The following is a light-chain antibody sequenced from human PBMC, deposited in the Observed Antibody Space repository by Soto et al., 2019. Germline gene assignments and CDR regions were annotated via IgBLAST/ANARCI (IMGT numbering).Light chain of an antibody. CDR3: QSYDSTRSARYV. V-gene: IGLV1-40*01. J-gene: IGLJ1*01. CDR1: SSNIGAGYD. CDR2: GNN. Sequence: QSVLTQPPSVSGAPGQRVTISCTGSSSNIGAGYDVHWYQQRPGTAPKLLIFGNNKRPSGVPDRFSGSKSGTSASLAITGLQAEDEGDYYCQSYDSTRSARYVFGSGTKLTVL.